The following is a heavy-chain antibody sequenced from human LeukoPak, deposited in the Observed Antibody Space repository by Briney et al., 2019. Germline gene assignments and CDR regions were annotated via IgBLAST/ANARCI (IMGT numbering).Heavy chain of an antibody. CDR2: IYYSGSP. J-gene: IGHJ6*03. CDR3: AREYYDSSGFLGPPFMDV. V-gene: IGHV4-38-2*02. CDR1: GYSISSSYY. Sequence: SETQSLTCTVSGYSISSSYYWGWIRQPPGKGLEWIGSIYYSGSPYYNPSLKSRVTISVDTSKNQFSLKLSSVTAADTAVYYCAREYYDSSGFLGPPFMDVWGKGTTVTVSS. D-gene: IGHD3-22*01.